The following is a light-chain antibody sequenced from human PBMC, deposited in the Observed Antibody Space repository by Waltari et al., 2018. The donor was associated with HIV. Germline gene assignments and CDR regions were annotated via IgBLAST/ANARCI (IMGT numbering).Light chain of an antibody. CDR2: MAS. CDR1: ETVDKW. J-gene: IGKJ2*03. V-gene: IGKV1-5*03. Sequence: DIQLTQSPYTLSAFKGDRVNITCRASETVDKWLAWYQQKPGEAPKLLIYMASTLQHGVPSRFSGSGSGTEFTLTISSLQPDDSATYFCHQYTDYSTYSFGQGTKLEI. CDR3: HQYTDYSTYS.